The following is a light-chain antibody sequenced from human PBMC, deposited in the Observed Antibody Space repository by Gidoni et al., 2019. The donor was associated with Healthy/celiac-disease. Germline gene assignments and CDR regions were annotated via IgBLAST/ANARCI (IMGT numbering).Light chain of an antibody. CDR1: KLGDKY. Sequence: SAIRAASITCSGDKLGDKYACWYQQKPGQSPVLVIYQDSKRPSGLPERFSCSNSGNTATLTISGTQAMDEADYYCQSWDSSSHVVFGGGTKLTVL. V-gene: IGLV3-1*01. CDR3: QSWDSSSHVV. CDR2: QDS. J-gene: IGLJ2*01.